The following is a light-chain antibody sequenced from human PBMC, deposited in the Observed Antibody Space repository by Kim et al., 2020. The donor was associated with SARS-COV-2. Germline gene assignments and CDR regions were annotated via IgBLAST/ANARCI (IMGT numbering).Light chain of an antibody. CDR3: QQYNTYPLT. Sequence: DIQMTQSPSTLSASVGDRVTITCRASQSISSWLAWYQQKPGKAPKLLIYKASTLESGVPSRFSGSGSGTEFTLTISCLQPDDFATYYCQQYNTYPLTFGGGTKVDNK. J-gene: IGKJ4*01. CDR2: KAS. CDR1: QSISSW. V-gene: IGKV1-5*03.